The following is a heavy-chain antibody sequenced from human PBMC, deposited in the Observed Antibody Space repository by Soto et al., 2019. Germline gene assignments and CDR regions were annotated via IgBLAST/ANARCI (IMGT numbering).Heavy chain of an antibody. CDR3: ARGRRSSGWYRVADY. J-gene: IGHJ4*02. V-gene: IGHV1-8*01. D-gene: IGHD6-19*01. CDR1: GYTFTSYD. Sequence: QVQLVQSGAEVKKPGASVKVSCKASGYTFTSYDINWVRQATGQGLEWMGWINPNSGNTGYAQKFQGRVSMTRNTSISTAYMGLGSLRSEDTAVYYCARGRRSSGWYRVADYWGQGTLVTVSS. CDR2: INPNSGNT.